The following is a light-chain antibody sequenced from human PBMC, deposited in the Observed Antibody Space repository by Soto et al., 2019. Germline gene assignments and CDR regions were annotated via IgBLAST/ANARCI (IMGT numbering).Light chain of an antibody. CDR1: RGVRSD. CDR2: GAF. J-gene: IGKJ4*01. Sequence: VQMTQSPSSLSASVGDTVTISCRASRGVRSDVAWYQQRPGSVPKVLIYGAFNLYTGVPSRFSGSGYGSDFSLTISSLQPEDSATYYCVQDFNYPLTFGGGTKVDI. V-gene: IGKV1-6*01. CDR3: VQDFNYPLT.